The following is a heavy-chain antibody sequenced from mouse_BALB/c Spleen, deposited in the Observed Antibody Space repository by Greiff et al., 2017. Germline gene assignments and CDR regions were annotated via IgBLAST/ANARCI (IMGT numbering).Heavy chain of an antibody. Sequence: VQLQQSGAELVRPGTSVKVSCKASGYAFTNYLIEWVKQRPGQGLEWIGVINPGSGGTNYNEKFKGKATLTADKSSSTAYMQLSSLTSDDSAVFFCARAGCAYWGQGTLVTVSA. J-gene: IGHJ3*01. CDR2: INPGSGGT. V-gene: IGHV1-54*03. CDR1: GYAFTNYL. CDR3: ARAGCAY.